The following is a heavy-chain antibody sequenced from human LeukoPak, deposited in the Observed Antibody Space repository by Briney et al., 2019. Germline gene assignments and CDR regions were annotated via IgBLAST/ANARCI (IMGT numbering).Heavy chain of an antibody. CDR3: ARGPSRGYSSSWYWNY. CDR1: GYTFTGYY. D-gene: IGHD6-13*01. V-gene: IGHV1-2*04. Sequence: ALVKVSCKASGYTFTGYYMHWVRQAPGQGLEWMGWINPNSGGTNYAQKFQGWVTMTRDTSISTAYMELSRLRSDDTAVYYCARGPSRGYSSSWYWNYWGQGTLVTVSS. J-gene: IGHJ4*02. CDR2: INPNSGGT.